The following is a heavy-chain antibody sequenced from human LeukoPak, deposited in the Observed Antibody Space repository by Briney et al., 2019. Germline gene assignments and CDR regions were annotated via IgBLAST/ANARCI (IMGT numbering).Heavy chain of an antibody. CDR2: INHGVST. D-gene: IGHD5-18*01. V-gene: IGHV4-34*01. Sequence: PESLSLTCAVYGGSFSNYYWTWVRQPPGKGLEWCGEINHGVSTNYNPSLRSRVTISVDTSKTPFSLKLSSVTAADTAMYYGARGLEYIYGYRPLDCWGQGTLVTASS. CDR3: ARGLEYIYGYRPLDC. CDR1: GGSFSNYY. J-gene: IGHJ4*02.